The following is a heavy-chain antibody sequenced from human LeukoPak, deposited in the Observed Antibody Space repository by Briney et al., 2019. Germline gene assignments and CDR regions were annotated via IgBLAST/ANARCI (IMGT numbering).Heavy chain of an antibody. CDR1: GFTFRNYV. J-gene: IGHJ4*02. Sequence: PGGSLRLSCAASGFTFRNYVIHWVRQAPGKGLEWVAVTSSDLNVKLYADSVKGRFTISRDNSRSTLYLQMNSLRPEDTAIYYCARDQVSSSSWYDYWGQGTLVTVSS. CDR3: ARDQVSSSSWYDY. V-gene: IGHV3-30-3*01. D-gene: IGHD6-13*01. CDR2: TSSDLNVK.